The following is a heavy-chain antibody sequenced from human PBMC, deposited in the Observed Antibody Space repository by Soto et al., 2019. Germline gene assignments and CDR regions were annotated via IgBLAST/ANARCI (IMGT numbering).Heavy chain of an antibody. V-gene: IGHV1-69*13. CDR3: ARGYDSSGYYNWFGP. CDR1: GGTFSSYA. D-gene: IGHD3-22*01. J-gene: IGHJ5*02. CDR2: IIPIFGTA. Sequence: ASVKVSCKASGGTFSSYAISWVRQAPGQGLEWMGGIIPIFGTANYAQKFQGRVTITADESTSTAYMELSSLRSEDTAVYYCARGYDSSGYYNWFGPWGQGTLVTVSS.